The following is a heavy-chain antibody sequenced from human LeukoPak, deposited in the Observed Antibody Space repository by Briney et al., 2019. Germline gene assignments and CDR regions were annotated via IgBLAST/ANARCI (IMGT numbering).Heavy chain of an antibody. D-gene: IGHD3-10*01. CDR2: INHSGST. J-gene: IGHJ4*02. CDR1: GGSYIGYY. V-gene: IGHV4-34*01. Sequence: PSETLSLTCAVYGGSYIGYYWSWIRQPPGKGLEWIGEINHSGSTNYNPSLKSRVTISVDTSKNQFSLKLSSVTAADTAVYYCARGHITLGFLDYWGQGTLVTVSS. CDR3: ARGHITLGFLDY.